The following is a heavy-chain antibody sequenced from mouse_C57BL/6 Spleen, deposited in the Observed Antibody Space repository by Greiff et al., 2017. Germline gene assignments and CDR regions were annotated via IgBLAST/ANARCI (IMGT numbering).Heavy chain of an antibody. CDR1: GFTFSSYA. J-gene: IGHJ3*01. Sequence: QRVESGGGLVKPGGSLKLSCAASGFTFSSYAMSWVRQTPEKRLEWVATISDGGSYTYYPDNVKGRFTISRDNAKNNLYLQMSHLKSEDTAMYYCARERYWGQGTLVTVSA. V-gene: IGHV5-4*01. CDR3: ARERY. CDR2: ISDGGSYT.